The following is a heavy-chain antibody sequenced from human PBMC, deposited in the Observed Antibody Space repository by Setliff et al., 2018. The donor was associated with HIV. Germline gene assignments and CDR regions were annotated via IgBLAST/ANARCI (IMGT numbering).Heavy chain of an antibody. CDR1: GGSIGSSSYY. D-gene: IGHD1-20*01. CDR3: ASLYNWNPRGGVGGAFDI. V-gene: IGHV4-39*07. J-gene: IGHJ3*02. CDR2: IYYSGST. Sequence: SETLSLTCTVSGGSIGSSSYYWGWIRQPPGEGLEWIGSIYYSGSTYYNPSLKSRVTILVDTSKKQLSLKMSSVTAADTAVYYCASLYNWNPRGGVGGAFDIWGQGTMVTVSS.